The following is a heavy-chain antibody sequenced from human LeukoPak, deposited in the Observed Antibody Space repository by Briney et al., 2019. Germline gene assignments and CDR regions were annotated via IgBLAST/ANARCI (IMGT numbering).Heavy chain of an antibody. Sequence: GESLKISCKASGYRSTNYWIAWVRQMPGKGLELMGSIYPGDSDIRYSPSFQGQVTISADKSFTTAYLQWRSLKASDTAIYYCARQGVYYSDSSAFYHWGQGTRVTVSS. CDR2: IYPGDSDI. CDR3: ARQGVYYSDSSAFYH. D-gene: IGHD3-22*01. V-gene: IGHV5-51*01. J-gene: IGHJ4*02. CDR1: GYRSTNYW.